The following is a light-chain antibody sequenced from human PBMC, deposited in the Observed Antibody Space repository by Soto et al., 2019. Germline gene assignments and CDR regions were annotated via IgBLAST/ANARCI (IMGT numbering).Light chain of an antibody. CDR1: QSVSSDY. V-gene: IGKV3-20*01. CDR2: GAS. CDR3: QQYGTSPWT. Sequence: EIVLTQSPGTLSLSPGERATLSCRASQSVSSDYLAWYQQKPGQAPRLLIYGASGRATGIPDRFSGSGSGKDFTLTISRLEPEDFAVYYCQQYGTSPWTFGQGTKVEIK. J-gene: IGKJ1*01.